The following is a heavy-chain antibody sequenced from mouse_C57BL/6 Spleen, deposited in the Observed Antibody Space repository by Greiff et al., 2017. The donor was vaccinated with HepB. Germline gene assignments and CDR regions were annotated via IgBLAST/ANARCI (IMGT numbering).Heavy chain of an antibody. V-gene: IGHV1-50*01. CDR2: IDPSDSYT. Sequence: VQLQQPGAELVKPWASVKLSCKASGYTFTSYWMQWVKQRPGQGLEWIGEIDPSDSYTNYNQKFKGKATLTVDTSSSTAYMQLSSLTSEDSAVYYCARRVDGGAMDYWGQGTSVTVSS. CDR3: ARRVDGGAMDY. CDR1: GYTFTSYW. J-gene: IGHJ4*01.